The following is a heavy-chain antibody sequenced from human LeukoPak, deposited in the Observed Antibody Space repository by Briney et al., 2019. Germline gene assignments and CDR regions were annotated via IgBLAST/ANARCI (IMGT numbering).Heavy chain of an antibody. CDR1: GFPFSSYN. D-gene: IGHD4-17*01. CDR2: ISSSSSYI. Sequence: GGSLRLSCAASGFPFSSYNMNWVRQAPGKGLEWVSSISSSSSYIYYADSVKGRFTISRDNAKNSLYLQMNSLRVEDTAVYYCARATLTTRVDAFDIWGQGTMVIVSS. J-gene: IGHJ3*02. CDR3: ARATLTTRVDAFDI. V-gene: IGHV3-21*01.